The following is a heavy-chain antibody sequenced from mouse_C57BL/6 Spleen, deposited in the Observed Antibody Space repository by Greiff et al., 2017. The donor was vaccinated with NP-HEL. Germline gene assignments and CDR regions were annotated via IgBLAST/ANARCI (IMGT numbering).Heavy chain of an antibody. CDR3: ARSLITTVVAPFDY. Sequence: EVQLVESGPELVKPGDSVKISCKASGYSFTGYFMNWVMQSHGKSLEWIGRINPYNGDTFYNQKFKGKATLTVDKSSSTAHMELRSLTSEDSAVYYCARSLITTVVAPFDYWGQGTTLTVSS. J-gene: IGHJ2*01. V-gene: IGHV1-20*01. D-gene: IGHD1-1*01. CDR2: INPYNGDT. CDR1: GYSFTGYF.